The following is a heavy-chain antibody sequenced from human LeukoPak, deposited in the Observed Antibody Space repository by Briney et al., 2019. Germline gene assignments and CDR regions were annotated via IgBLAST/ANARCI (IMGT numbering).Heavy chain of an antibody. D-gene: IGHD4-17*01. J-gene: IGHJ4*02. CDR1: GGSISSGGYY. CDR3: ARGKIRRPTVTAPTGFDY. Sequence: SETLSLTCTVSGGSISSGGYYWSWIRQPPGKGLEWIGYIYHSGSTYYNPSLKSRVTISVDRSKNQFSLKLSSVTAADTAVYYCARGKIRRPTVTAPTGFDYWGQGTLVTVSS. V-gene: IGHV4-30-2*01. CDR2: IYHSGST.